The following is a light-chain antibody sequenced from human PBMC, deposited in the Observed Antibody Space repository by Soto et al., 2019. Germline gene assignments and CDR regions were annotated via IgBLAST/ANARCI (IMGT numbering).Light chain of an antibody. CDR1: QSLSTW. V-gene: IGKV1-5*01. CDR3: PQYSIYPYS. CDR2: DAS. Sequence: EIQMTQSPSTLSASAGDRVTITCRASQSLSTWLAWYQQRPGKPPKLVIYDASTLESGVPSRFSGGGSGTEFTLTISSLQPDDLATYYCPQYSIYPYSFGQGTKLEIK. J-gene: IGKJ2*03.